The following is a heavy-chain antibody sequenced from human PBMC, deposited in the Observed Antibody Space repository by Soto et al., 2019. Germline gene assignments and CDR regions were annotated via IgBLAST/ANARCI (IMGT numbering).Heavy chain of an antibody. V-gene: IGHV5-51*01. CDR1: GYTFTNYW. CDR2: IYPGDSDT. J-gene: IGHJ6*02. Sequence: GESLKISCKGSGYTFTNYWIGWVRQMPGKGPEWMGIIYPGDSDTKYNPSFQGQVTISADKSITTTYLQWSSLKASDTAIYYCAASIFYYGMDVWGQGTTVAVSS. CDR3: AASIFYYGMDV.